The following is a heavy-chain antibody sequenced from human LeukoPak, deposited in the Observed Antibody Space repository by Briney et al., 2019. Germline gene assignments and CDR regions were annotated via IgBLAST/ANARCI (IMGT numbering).Heavy chain of an antibody. CDR1: GFTFSSYA. J-gene: IGHJ4*02. CDR2: ISSSGGST. V-gene: IGHV3-23*01. D-gene: IGHD3-3*01. Sequence: GGSLRLSCAASGFTFSSYAMSWVRQAPGKGLEWVSAISSSGGSTYYADSVKGRFTISRDNSKNTLYLQMNSLRAEDTAVYYCAKIRLKYYDFWSGYLADYWGQGTLVTVSS. CDR3: AKIRLKYYDFWSGYLADY.